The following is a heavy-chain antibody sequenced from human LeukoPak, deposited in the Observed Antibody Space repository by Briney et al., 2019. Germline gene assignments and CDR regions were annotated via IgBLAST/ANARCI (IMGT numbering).Heavy chain of an antibody. V-gene: IGHV4-34*01. Sequence: SETLSLTCAVYGGSFSGYYWSWVRQPPGKGLEWIGEINHSGSTNYNPSLKSRVTISVDTSKSQFTLKLSSVTAADTAVYYCARDRTYGSGDLNNWFDPWGQGTLVTVSS. D-gene: IGHD3-10*01. CDR1: GGSFSGYY. CDR3: ARDRTYGSGDLNNWFDP. J-gene: IGHJ5*02. CDR2: INHSGST.